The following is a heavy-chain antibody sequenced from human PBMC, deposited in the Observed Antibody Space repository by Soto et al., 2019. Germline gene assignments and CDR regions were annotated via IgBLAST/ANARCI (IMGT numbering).Heavy chain of an antibody. J-gene: IGHJ4*01. Sequence: EMQLVESGGGLVEPGGSLRLSCAASGFAFSHVWMTWVRQAPGKGLEWVGRIKRKSDHGSTDYAAAVKGRFTISRDESKNTLYLQIDSLKSEDTAVYYCATEGEMSGASDWADYVDHWGRGTEVTVSS. CDR1: GFAFSHVW. CDR3: ATEGEMSGASDWADYVDH. V-gene: IGHV3-15*01. D-gene: IGHD2-15*01. CDR2: IKRKSDHGST.